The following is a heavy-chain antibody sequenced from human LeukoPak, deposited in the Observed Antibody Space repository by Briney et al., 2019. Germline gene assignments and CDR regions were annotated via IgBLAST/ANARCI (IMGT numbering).Heavy chain of an antibody. J-gene: IGHJ3*02. Sequence: PGGSLRLSCAASGFSFSSYSMNWVRQAPGKGLEWVSYISSSSSNINYADSVKGRFTTSRDNAKNSLYLQMNSPRAEDTAVYYCARDQQAIPYAFDIWGQGTMVTVSS. CDR1: GFSFSSYS. CDR2: ISSSSSNI. V-gene: IGHV3-48*01. CDR3: ARDQQAIPYAFDI. D-gene: IGHD2-2*01.